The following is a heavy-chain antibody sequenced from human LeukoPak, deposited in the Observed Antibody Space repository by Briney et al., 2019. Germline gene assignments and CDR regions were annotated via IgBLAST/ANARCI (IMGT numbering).Heavy chain of an antibody. CDR3: AGKRYYFDY. CDR2: IYYSGST. D-gene: IGHD4-17*01. Sequence: SETLSLTCTVSGGSISSYYWTWIRQPPGKGLEWIGHIYYSGSTNYNPSLKSRVTISVDTSKNQFSLKLTSVTAADTAVYYCAGKRYYFDYWGQGTPVTVSS. CDR1: GGSISSYY. J-gene: IGHJ4*02. V-gene: IGHV4-59*01.